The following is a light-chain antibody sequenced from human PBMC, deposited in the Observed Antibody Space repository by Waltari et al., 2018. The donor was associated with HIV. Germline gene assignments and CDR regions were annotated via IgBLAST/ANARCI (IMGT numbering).Light chain of an antibody. J-gene: IGKJ4*01. CDR1: QSVSSY. CDR3: QQSYSILLT. V-gene: IGKV1-39*01. Sequence: DIQMTQSPSSLSASVGDRVTITCRASQSVSSYLNWHQQKPGKAPKLLIYAASSLQSGVPSRFSGGGSGTDFTLTISSLQPEDFATYYCQQSYSILLTFGGGTKVEIK. CDR2: AAS.